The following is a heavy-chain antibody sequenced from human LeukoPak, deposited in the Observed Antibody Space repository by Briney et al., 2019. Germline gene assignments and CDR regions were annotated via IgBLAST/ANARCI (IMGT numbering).Heavy chain of an antibody. D-gene: IGHD1-1*01. V-gene: IGHV3-23*01. CDR1: GFTFSSYA. CDR3: AKDGTTTITFDY. Sequence: GVSLRLSCAASGFTFSSYAMIWVRQAPGKGLEYVSVISGSCGSTHYTDSVKGRFTISRDNSKNTLYLQMNSLRVEDTAVYYCAKDGTTTITFDYWGQGTLVTVSS. CDR2: ISGSCGST. J-gene: IGHJ4*02.